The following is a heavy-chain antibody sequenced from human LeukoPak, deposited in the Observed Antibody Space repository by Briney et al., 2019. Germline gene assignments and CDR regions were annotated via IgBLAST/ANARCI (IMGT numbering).Heavy chain of an antibody. CDR2: IRYDGSNK. J-gene: IGHJ4*02. D-gene: IGHD3-22*01. CDR3: AKDRHYYDSSGYYGT. V-gene: IGHV3-30*02. Sequence: GGSLRLSCAASGFTFSSYGMHWVCQAPGKGLEWVAFIRYDGSNKYYADSVKGRFTISRDNSKNTLYLQMNSLRAEDTAVYYCAKDRHYYDSSGYYGTWGQGTLVTVSS. CDR1: GFTFSSYG.